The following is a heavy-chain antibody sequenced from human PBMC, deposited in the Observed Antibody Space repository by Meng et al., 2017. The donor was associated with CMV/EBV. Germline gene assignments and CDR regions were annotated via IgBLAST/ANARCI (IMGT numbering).Heavy chain of an antibody. CDR2: IKQDGSEK. V-gene: IGHV3-7*01. CDR1: GFTFSTYW. D-gene: IGHD5/OR15-5a*01. CDR3: ARTLRTPDY. Sequence: ESLKISCAASGFTFSTYWMSWVRQAPGKGLEWVATIKQDGSEKYYVDSVKGRFTISRDNAKNSLYLQMNSLRAEDTAVYYCARTLRTPDYWGQGTLVTVSS. J-gene: IGHJ4*02.